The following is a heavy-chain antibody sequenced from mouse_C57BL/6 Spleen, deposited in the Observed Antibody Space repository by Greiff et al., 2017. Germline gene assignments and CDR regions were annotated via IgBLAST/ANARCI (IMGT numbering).Heavy chain of an antibody. D-gene: IGHD1-1*01. V-gene: IGHV5-16*01. Sequence: EVHLVESEGGLVQPGSSMKLSCTASGFTFSDYYMAWVRQVPEKGLEWVANINYDGSSTYYLDSLKSRFIISRDNAKNILYLQMSSLKSEDTATYYWARDSYYGSSYRGYAMDYWGQGTSVTVSS. CDR2: INYDGSST. J-gene: IGHJ4*01. CDR3: ARDSYYGSSYRGYAMDY. CDR1: GFTFSDYY.